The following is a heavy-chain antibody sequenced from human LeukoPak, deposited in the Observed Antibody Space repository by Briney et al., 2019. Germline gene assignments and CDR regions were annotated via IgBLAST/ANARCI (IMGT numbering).Heavy chain of an antibody. CDR2: ISGSGGTT. V-gene: IGHV3-23*01. CDR3: AKGPAGYSYGYSYFDY. D-gene: IGHD5-18*01. CDR1: GIKFDNYA. J-gene: IGHJ4*02. Sequence: GGSLRLSCAASGIKFDNYAMSWVRQAPGKGLQWVLSISGSGGTTFYADSVKGRFTISRDNSKNTLYLQMNSLRAEDTAVYYCAKGPAGYSYGYSYFDYWGQGTLVTVSS.